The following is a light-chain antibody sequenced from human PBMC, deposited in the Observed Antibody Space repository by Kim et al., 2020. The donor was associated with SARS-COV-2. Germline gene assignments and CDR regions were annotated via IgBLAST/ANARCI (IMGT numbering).Light chain of an antibody. CDR2: GAS. J-gene: IGKJ3*01. Sequence: ASVGDRVTISCRASKGIRDGLGWYQQKPGRPPKRMIYGASSLQSGVPSRISGSGSGTEFTLTVSGLQPEDFATYYCLQLNSYPFTFGPGTKVDIK. CDR3: LQLNSYPFT. CDR1: KGIRDG. V-gene: IGKV1-17*01.